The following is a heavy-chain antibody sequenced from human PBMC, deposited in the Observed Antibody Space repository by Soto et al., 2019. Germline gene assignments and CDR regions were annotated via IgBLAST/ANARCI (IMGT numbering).Heavy chain of an antibody. CDR3: VRGTELDLRSNYYCVEV. Sequence: GGCLRLSCAASRFTFSSYSMNWVRQAPEKGLVCVSSISSSISYIYYADSVKGRFTISRDNAKNSLYLQMNSLRAEDTVVYYCVRGTELDLRSNYYCVEVWGKGTTVTVSS. D-gene: IGHD1-7*01. CDR2: ISSSISYI. V-gene: IGHV3-21*06. J-gene: IGHJ6*03. CDR1: RFTFSSYS.